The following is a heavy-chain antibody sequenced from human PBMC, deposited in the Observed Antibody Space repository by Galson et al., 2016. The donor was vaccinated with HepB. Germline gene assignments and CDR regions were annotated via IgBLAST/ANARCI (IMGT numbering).Heavy chain of an antibody. D-gene: IGHD1-1*01. Sequence: SLRLSCAAPGLTFRNFAMSWVRQAPGKGLEWVSTISGNGGTTHYADSVKGRFTISGDNSRKTVFLQLNSLRVGDTAVYYCAKGLGTSGMFRVYSFYLDIWGKGASGTVAS. CDR3: AKGLGTSGMFRVYSFYLDI. CDR1: GLTFRNFA. J-gene: IGHJ6*03. V-gene: IGHV3-23*01. CDR2: ISGNGGTT.